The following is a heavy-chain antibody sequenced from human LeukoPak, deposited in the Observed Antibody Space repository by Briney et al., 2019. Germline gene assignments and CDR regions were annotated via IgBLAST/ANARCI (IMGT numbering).Heavy chain of an antibody. CDR2: ICYSGST. J-gene: IGHJ4*02. Sequence: KPSETLSLTCTVSGGSISSSSYYWGWIRQPPGKGLEWIGSICYSGSTYYNPSLKSRVTISVDTSKNQFSLKLSSVTAADTSVYYCAILIVGAHHQDYWGQGTLVTVSS. V-gene: IGHV4-39*07. CDR3: AILIVGAHHQDY. D-gene: IGHD1-26*01. CDR1: GGSISSSSYY.